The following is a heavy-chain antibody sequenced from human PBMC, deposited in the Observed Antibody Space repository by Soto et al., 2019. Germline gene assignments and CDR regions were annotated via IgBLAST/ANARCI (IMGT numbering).Heavy chain of an antibody. J-gene: IGHJ5*02. CDR2: IGTAGDT. Sequence: EVQLVESGGGLVQPGGSLRLSCAASGFTFSSYDMHWVRQATGKGLEWVSAIGTAGDTYYPGSVKGRFTISRENAKNSLYLQMTSLRAGDPAVYYCARGGGRVATPWFDPWGQGTLVSVSS. CDR1: GFTFSSYD. V-gene: IGHV3-13*04. CDR3: ARGGGRVATPWFDP. D-gene: IGHD5-12*01.